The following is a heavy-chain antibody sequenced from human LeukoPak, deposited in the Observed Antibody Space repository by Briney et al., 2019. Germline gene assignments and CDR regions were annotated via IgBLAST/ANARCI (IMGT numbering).Heavy chain of an antibody. J-gene: IGHJ5*02. CDR1: GGTFISYA. CDR2: IIPILGIA. CDR3: ARGIYCSSTSCYYNWFDP. D-gene: IGHD2-2*01. Sequence: ASVKVSCKASGGTFISYAISWVRQAPGQGLEWMGRIIPILGIANYAQKFQGRVTITADKSTSTAYMELSSLRSEDTAVYYCARGIYCSSTSCYYNWFDPWGQGTLVTVSS. V-gene: IGHV1-69*04.